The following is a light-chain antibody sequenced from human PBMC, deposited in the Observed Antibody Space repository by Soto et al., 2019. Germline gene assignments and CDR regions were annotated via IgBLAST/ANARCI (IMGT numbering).Light chain of an antibody. CDR1: SSDVGSYKY. J-gene: IGLJ1*01. V-gene: IGLV2-14*01. Sequence: QSALTQPASVSGSPGQSITISCTGTSSDVGSYKYVSWYQQYPGTAPKLMIYDVSNRPSGVSNRFSGSKSGNTASLTISGLQAEDEADYYCSSYTSSSPYVFGTGTKLTVL. CDR3: SSYTSSSPYV. CDR2: DVS.